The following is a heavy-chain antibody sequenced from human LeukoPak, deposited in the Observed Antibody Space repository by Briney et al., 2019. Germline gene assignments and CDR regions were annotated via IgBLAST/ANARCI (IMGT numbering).Heavy chain of an antibody. V-gene: IGHV4-59*01. CDR3: ARDSVVALGGAFDI. CDR1: GGSISPYY. J-gene: IGHJ3*02. Sequence: SETLSLTCSVSGGSISPYYWNWIRQPPGKGLEWIGYIYYSGSTHYNPSLKSRVTISLDTSKNQFSLKLSSVTAADTAVYYCARDSVVALGGAFDIWGQGTMVTASS. CDR2: IYYSGST. D-gene: IGHD2-15*01.